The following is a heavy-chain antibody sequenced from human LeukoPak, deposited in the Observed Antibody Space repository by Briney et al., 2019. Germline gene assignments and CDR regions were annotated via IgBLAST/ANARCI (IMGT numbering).Heavy chain of an antibody. J-gene: IGHJ4*02. CDR1: GGTFSSYA. CDR3: AREGFPSLYCGGDCYSDY. V-gene: IGHV1-69*04. D-gene: IGHD2-21*02. CDR2: IIPILGIA. Sequence: SVKVSCKASGGTFSSYAISWVRQAPGQGLEWMGRIIPILGIANYAQKFQGRVTITADKSTSTAYMELGSLRSEDTAVYYCAREGFPSLYCGGDCYSDYWGQGILVTVSS.